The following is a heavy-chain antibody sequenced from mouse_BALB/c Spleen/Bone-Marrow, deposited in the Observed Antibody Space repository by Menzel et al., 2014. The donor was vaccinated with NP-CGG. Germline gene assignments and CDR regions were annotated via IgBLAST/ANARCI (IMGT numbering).Heavy chain of an antibody. D-gene: IGHD1-1*01. CDR3: ASYYYGSAWFAY. CDR2: IDPANGNT. Sequence: VQLQRSGAELVKPGASVKLSCTASGFNIKDTYMHWVKQRPEQGLEWIGRIDPANGNTKYDPKFQGKATITADTSSNTAYLQLSSLTSEDTAVYCCASYYYGSAWFAYWGQGTLVTVSA. CDR1: GFNIKDTY. J-gene: IGHJ3*01. V-gene: IGHV14-3*02.